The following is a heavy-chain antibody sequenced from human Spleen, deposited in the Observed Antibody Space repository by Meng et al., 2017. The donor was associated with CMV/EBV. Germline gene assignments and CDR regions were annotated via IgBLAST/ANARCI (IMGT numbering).Heavy chain of an antibody. D-gene: IGHD6-13*01. V-gene: IGHV1-8*03. CDR1: GYTFSTYD. J-gene: IGHJ5*02. CDR3: AREVIAAAGGNWFDP. CDR2: MNPNSGNT. Sequence: ASVKVSCKASGYTFSTYDINWVRQAAGQGLEWMGWMNPNSGNTGYAQKFQGRVTITRNTSISTAYMELSSLRSEDTAVYYCAREVIAAAGGNWFDPWGQGTLVTVSS.